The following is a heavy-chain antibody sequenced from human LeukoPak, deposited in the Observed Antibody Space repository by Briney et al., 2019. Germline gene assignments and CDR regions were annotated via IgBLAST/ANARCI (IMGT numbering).Heavy chain of an antibody. D-gene: IGHD1-1*01. CDR1: GFNFRNYW. CDR3: ATDEAATGILDY. J-gene: IGHJ4*02. V-gene: IGHV3-74*01. CDR2: INSDGSST. Sequence: GGSLRLSCAASGFNFRNYWMHWVRQAPGKGLVWVSHINSDGSSTSYADSVKGRFTISRANAANTLYLQIKSLRAKYTAVYYCATDEAATGILDYWGQGTLVTDSS.